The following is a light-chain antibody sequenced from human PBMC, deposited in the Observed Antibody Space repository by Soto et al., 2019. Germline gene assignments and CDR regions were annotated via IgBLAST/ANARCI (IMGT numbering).Light chain of an antibody. CDR2: DAS. CDR1: QSVSSS. Sequence: EIVLTQSPATLSLSPGETATLSCRASQSVSSSLAWYQQKPGQTPRLLIYDASNRATGIPARFSGSGSGTDFTLTVSSLAPEDFAVYYCQQRSSWPLTFGGGTKVAIK. CDR3: QQRSSWPLT. V-gene: IGKV3-11*01. J-gene: IGKJ4*01.